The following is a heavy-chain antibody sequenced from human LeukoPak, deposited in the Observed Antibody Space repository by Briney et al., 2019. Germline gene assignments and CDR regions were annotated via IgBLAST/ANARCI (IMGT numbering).Heavy chain of an antibody. J-gene: IGHJ3*02. CDR2: ISYDGSNK. CDR3: TKYYYDSSGYFYDAFDI. CDR1: GFTFSSYG. D-gene: IGHD3-22*01. V-gene: IGHV3-30*18. Sequence: GGSLRLSCAASGFTFSSYGMHWVRQAPGKGLEWVAVISYDGSNKYYADSVKGRFTISRDNSKNTLYLQMNSLRAEDTAVYYCTKYYYDSSGYFYDAFDIWGQGTMVTVSS.